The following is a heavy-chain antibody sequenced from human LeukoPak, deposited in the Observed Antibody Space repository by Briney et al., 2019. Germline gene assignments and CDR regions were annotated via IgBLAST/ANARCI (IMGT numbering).Heavy chain of an antibody. CDR3: ARFPDNSGYIDF. Sequence: PGGSLRLSCAASGFTFSSYSMNWVRQAPGKGLEWVSSISSSSSYIYYADSLKGRFTISRDNAKNSLYLQMNSLRAEDTAVYYCARFPDNSGYIDFWGQGTLVTVSS. D-gene: IGHD3-22*01. J-gene: IGHJ4*02. CDR2: ISSSSSYI. V-gene: IGHV3-21*01. CDR1: GFTFSSYS.